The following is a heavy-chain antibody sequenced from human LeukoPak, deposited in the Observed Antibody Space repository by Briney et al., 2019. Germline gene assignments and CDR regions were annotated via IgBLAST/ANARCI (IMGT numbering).Heavy chain of an antibody. Sequence: GGSLRLSCAASGFTFSNYAMSWVRQAPGKGLEWVSTISGSGRTTNSADSVKGRFTISRDNSKDTVFLQMNSLRVEDTAVYYCEGLPAAAAVWLDPWGQGTLVTVSS. CDR3: EGLPAAAAVWLDP. CDR1: GFTFSNYA. J-gene: IGHJ5*02. CDR2: ISGSGRTT. V-gene: IGHV3-23*01. D-gene: IGHD6-13*01.